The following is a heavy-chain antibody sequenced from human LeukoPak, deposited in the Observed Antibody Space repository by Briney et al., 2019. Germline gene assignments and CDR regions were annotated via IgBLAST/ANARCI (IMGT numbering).Heavy chain of an antibody. D-gene: IGHD3-22*01. J-gene: IGHJ5*02. Sequence: SQTLSLTCAVSGGSISSGGYSWSWIRQPPGKGLEWIGYIYHSGSTYYNPSLKSRVTISVDRSKNQFSLKLSSVTAADTAVYYSARIYDSPGNWFDPWGQGTLVTVSS. CDR3: ARIYDSPGNWFDP. CDR2: IYHSGST. CDR1: GGSISSGGYS. V-gene: IGHV4-30-2*01.